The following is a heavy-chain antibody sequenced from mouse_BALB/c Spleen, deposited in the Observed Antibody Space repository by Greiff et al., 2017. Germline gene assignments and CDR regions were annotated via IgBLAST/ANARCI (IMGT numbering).Heavy chain of an antibody. V-gene: IGHV14-3*02. J-gene: IGHJ4*01. CDR1: GFNIKDTY. Sequence: VHVKQSGAELVKPGASVKLSCTASGFNIKDTYMHWVKQRPEQGLEWIGRIDPANGNTKYDPKFQGKATITADTSSNTAYLQLSSLTSEDTAVYYCARSGFPNYYGSSYDAMDYWGQGTSVTVSS. CDR2: IDPANGNT. CDR3: ARSGFPNYYGSSYDAMDY. D-gene: IGHD1-1*01.